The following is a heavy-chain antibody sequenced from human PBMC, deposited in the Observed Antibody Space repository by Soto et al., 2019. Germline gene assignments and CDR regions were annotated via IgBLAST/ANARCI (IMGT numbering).Heavy chain of an antibody. CDR1: GGSFSGYY. CDR3: ARKIAARPIRTNWFDP. CDR2: INHSGST. Sequence: SETLSLTCAVYGGSFSGYYWSWIRQPPGKGLEWIGEINHSGSTNYNPSLKSRVTISVDTSKNQFSLKLSSVTAADTAVYYCARKIAARPIRTNWFDPWGQ. V-gene: IGHV4-34*01. J-gene: IGHJ5*02. D-gene: IGHD6-6*01.